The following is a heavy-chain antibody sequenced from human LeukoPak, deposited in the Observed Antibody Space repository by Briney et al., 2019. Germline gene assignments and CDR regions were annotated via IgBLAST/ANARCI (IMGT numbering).Heavy chain of an antibody. D-gene: IGHD1-14*01. CDR3: AKYTGYYYYYMDV. J-gene: IGHJ6*03. CDR1: GFSFSDYN. Sequence: GGSLRLSCAASGFSFSDYNMNWVRQAPGRALEWVSSITSTGTYIFYGDSVKGRFTISRDNAKNSLYLQMNGLRAEDTAVYYCAKYTGYYYYYMDVWGKGTTVTVSS. V-gene: IGHV3-21*01. CDR2: ITSTGTYI.